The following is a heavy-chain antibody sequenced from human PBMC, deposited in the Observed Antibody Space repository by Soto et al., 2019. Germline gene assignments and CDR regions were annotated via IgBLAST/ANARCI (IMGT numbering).Heavy chain of an antibody. J-gene: IGHJ5*02. D-gene: IGHD3-16*02. V-gene: IGHV4-31*03. Sequence: QVQLQESCPGLVKPSQTLSLSCSISGGSITSANYYWTWIRLFPGKGLEWIGYFCSSGTTHYNPSLKSRATISLDTSNNQFSLEVKSATAADTAVYYCARMGLHLGELSRNWFDHWGQGSLVTVSS. CDR2: FCSSGTT. CDR1: GGSITSANYY. CDR3: ARMGLHLGELSRNWFDH.